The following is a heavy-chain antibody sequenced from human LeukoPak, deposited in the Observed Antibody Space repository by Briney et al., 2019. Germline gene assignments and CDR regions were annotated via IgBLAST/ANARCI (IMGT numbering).Heavy chain of an antibody. D-gene: IGHD4-11*01. V-gene: IGHV3-21*04. CDR1: GFTFSSYS. J-gene: IGHJ3*02. CDR2: ISSGSSYI. CDR3: AKDLVDYGNDGPGAFHI. Sequence: AGGSLRLSCAASGFTFSSYSMNWVRQAPGKGLEWVSSISSGSSYIYYADSVKGRFTISRDNSKNTLYVHMNSLRAEDTAIYYCAKDLVDYGNDGPGAFHIWGQGTMVTVSS.